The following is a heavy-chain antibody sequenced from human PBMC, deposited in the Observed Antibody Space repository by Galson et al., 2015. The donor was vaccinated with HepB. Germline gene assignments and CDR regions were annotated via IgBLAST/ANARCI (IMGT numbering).Heavy chain of an antibody. D-gene: IGHD3-10*01. J-gene: IGHJ4*02. CDR1: GYTFTSYG. Sequence: SVKVSCKASGYTFTSYGISWVRQAPGQGLEWMGWITPFNGNTNYTQKLQGRVTMTTDTSTSTAYMELRSLRSDDTAVYYCARVMNPFELRITALYSPDYWGQGTLVTVSS. CDR2: ITPFNGNT. CDR3: ARVMNPFELRITALYSPDY. V-gene: IGHV1-18*04.